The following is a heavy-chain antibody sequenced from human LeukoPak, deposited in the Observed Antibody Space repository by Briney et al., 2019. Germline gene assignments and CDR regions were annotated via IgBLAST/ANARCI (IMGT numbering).Heavy chain of an antibody. CDR1: GYTFTSYG. J-gene: IGHJ6*02. D-gene: IGHD6-19*01. CDR2: ICAYNGKT. CDR3: ARESPGAVAGYYYYYGMDV. V-gene: IGHV1-18*01. Sequence: ASVKVSCKPSGYTFTSYGISWVRQAPGQGLEWMGWICAYNGKTNYAQKLQGRVTMTTDTSTSTAYMELRSLRSDDTAVYYCARESPGAVAGYYYYYGMDVWGQGTTVTVSS.